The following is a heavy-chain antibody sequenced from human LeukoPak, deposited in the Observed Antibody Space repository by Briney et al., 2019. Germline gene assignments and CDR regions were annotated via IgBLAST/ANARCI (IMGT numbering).Heavy chain of an antibody. CDR3: ARSSGIAAADFDY. D-gene: IGHD6-13*01. J-gene: IGHJ4*02. CDR1: GYTFTGYY. Sequence: ASVKVSCKASGYTFTGYYMHWVRQAPGQGLEWMGIINPSGGSTSYAQKFQGRVTMTRDTSISTAYMELSRLRSDDTAVYYCARSSGIAAADFDYWGQGTLVTVSS. CDR2: INPSGGST. V-gene: IGHV1-2*02.